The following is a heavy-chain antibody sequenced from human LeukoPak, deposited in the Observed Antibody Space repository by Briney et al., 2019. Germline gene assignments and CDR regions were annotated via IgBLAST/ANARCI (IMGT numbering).Heavy chain of an antibody. V-gene: IGHV3-23*01. CDR1: GFTFSRHA. CDR3: AKDYGIYGSYYYFYMDV. D-gene: IGHD3-9*01. J-gene: IGHJ6*03. Sequence: QPGGSLRLSCAASGFTFSRHALSWVRQAPGKGLEWVSGIIGSGTSTYYADSVKGRFTISRDNSKNTLYLQMNSLRAEDTAVYHCAKDYGIYGSYYYFYMDVWGKGTTVTVSS. CDR2: IIGSGTST.